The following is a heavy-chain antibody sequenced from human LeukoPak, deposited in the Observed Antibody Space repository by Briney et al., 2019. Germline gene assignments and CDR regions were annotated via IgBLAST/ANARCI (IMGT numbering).Heavy chain of an antibody. CDR3: ARESGGLWFGELRRSEGGLDY. CDR2: IIPILGIA. D-gene: IGHD3-10*01. Sequence: ASVKVSCKASGGTFSSYAISWVRQAPGQGLEWMGRIIPILGIANYAQKFQGRVTITADKSASTAYMELSSLRSEDTAVYYCARESGGLWFGELRRSEGGLDYWGQGTLVTVSS. CDR1: GGTFSSYA. J-gene: IGHJ4*02. V-gene: IGHV1-69*04.